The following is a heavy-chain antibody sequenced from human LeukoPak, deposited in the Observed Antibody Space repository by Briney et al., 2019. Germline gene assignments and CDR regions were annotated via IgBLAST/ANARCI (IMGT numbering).Heavy chain of an antibody. J-gene: IGHJ4*02. D-gene: IGHD5-18*01. CDR2: VYHSGST. Sequence: SETLSLTCAVCGGSFSGYYWSWIRQPPGKGLEWIGEVYHSGSTNYNPSLKSRVTISVDTSKNQFSLKLSSVTAADTAVYYCARALGYSYAYGYWGQGTLVTVSS. V-gene: IGHV4-34*01. CDR3: ARALGYSYAYGY. CDR1: GGSFSGYY.